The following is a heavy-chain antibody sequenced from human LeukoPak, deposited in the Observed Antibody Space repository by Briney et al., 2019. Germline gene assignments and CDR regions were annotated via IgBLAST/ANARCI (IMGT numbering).Heavy chain of an antibody. Sequence: PGGSLRLSCAASGFTFSSYGMSWVRQAPGKGLEWVSAISGSGGSTYYADSVKGRFTISRDNSKNTLYLQMNSLRAEDTAVYYCAKGPPITMIVVVNMDVWGKGTTVTISS. J-gene: IGHJ6*03. CDR3: AKGPPITMIVVVNMDV. D-gene: IGHD3-22*01. CDR2: ISGSGGST. CDR1: GFTFSSYG. V-gene: IGHV3-23*01.